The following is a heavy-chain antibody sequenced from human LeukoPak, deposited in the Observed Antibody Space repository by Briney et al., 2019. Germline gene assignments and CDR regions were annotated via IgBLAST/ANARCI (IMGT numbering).Heavy chain of an antibody. CDR2: IWYDGSSK. Sequence: PGGSLRLSCAASGFTFSSYGMHWVRQAPGKGLEWVAVIWYDGSSKYYADSVKGRFTISRDNSKNTLYLQMNSLRAEDTAVYYCARARSPGIVATSFDYWGQGALVTVSS. CDR3: ARARSPGIVATSFDY. D-gene: IGHD5-12*01. J-gene: IGHJ4*02. CDR1: GFTFSSYG. V-gene: IGHV3-33*01.